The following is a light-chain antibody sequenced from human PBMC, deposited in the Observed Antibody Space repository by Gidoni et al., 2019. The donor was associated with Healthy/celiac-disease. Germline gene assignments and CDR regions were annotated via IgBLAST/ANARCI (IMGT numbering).Light chain of an antibody. V-gene: IGKV1-13*02. J-gene: IGKJ4*02. CDR1: QGISSA. Sequence: IQLTQPPSSLSASVGDRVTITCRASQGISSALAWYQQKPGKAPKLLIYDASSLESGVPSRFGGSGSGTDFTLTISSLQPEDFATYYCQQFNSYPLTFGGGPKVEIK. CDR2: DAS. CDR3: QQFNSYPLT.